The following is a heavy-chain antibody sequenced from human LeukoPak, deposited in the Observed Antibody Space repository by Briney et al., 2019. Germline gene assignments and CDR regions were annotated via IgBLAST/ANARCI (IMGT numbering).Heavy chain of an antibody. CDR1: GFTFSNTW. Sequence: PGGSLRLSCVASGFTFSNTWMAWVRQAPGKGLEWVANINQDGRTRQYADSVRGRFTISRYNAKNSLYLEMNSLRAEDTGLYHCARDVTGNLDLRGRGNLVTVPS. CDR3: ARDVTGNLDL. CDR2: INQDGRTR. V-gene: IGHV3-7*01. D-gene: IGHD2-21*02. J-gene: IGHJ4*02.